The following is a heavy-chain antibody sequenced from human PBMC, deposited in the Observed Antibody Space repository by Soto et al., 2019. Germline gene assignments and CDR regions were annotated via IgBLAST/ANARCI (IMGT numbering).Heavy chain of an antibody. J-gene: IGHJ5*02. V-gene: IGHV3-23*01. CDR3: AKAVGEYLYFFNT. Sequence: EVQVLESGGGLIQPGGSLRLSCAFSGLTFSRYAASWVRQAPGKGLEWVSGIAASGHNTYYADSVEGRFTISRDNSNNTLFLQMNSLRAEDTAVYYCAKAVGEYLYFFNTWGQGILVTVSS. CDR1: GLTFSRYA. CDR2: IAASGHNT. D-gene: IGHD3-10*01.